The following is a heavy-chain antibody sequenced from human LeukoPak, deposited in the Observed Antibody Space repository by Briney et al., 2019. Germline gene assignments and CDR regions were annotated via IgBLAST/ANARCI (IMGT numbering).Heavy chain of an antibody. CDR3: ARDLRGGQNRFDP. CDR2: IYHRGST. V-gene: IGHV4-38-2*02. CDR1: GYSISSGYY. Sequence: SETLSLTCAVSGYSISSGYYWAWIRQPPGKGLEWIGCIYHRGSTYYNPSLKSRVTISLDTSKNQFSLKLSSVTAADTAVYYCARDLRGGQNRFDPWGQGTLVTVSS. D-gene: IGHD4-23*01. J-gene: IGHJ5*02.